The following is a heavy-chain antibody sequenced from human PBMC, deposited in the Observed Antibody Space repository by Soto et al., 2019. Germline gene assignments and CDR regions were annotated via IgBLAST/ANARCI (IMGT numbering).Heavy chain of an antibody. CDR1: GGSVSSGSYY. D-gene: IGHD5-12*01. CDR2: IYYSGST. Sequence: QVQLQESGPGLVKPSETLSLTCTVSGGSVSSGSYYWSWIRQPPGKGLEWIGYIYYSGSTNYNPSLKSRVTISVDTSKNQFSLKLSSVTAADTAVYYCARVRPMATFDYWGQGTLVTVSS. V-gene: IGHV4-61*01. J-gene: IGHJ4*02. CDR3: ARVRPMATFDY.